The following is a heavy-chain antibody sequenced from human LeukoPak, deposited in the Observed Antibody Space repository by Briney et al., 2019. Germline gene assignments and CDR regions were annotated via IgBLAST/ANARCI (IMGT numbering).Heavy chain of an antibody. Sequence: GASVKVSCKASGYTFTSYGISWVRQAPGQGLEWMGWISAYNGNTNYAQKLQGRVTMTTDTSTSTAYMELRSLRSDDMAVYYCARVYVIGSSGYYYHYYYMDVWGKGTTVTVSS. V-gene: IGHV1-18*03. CDR2: ISAYNGNT. J-gene: IGHJ6*03. D-gene: IGHD3-22*01. CDR3: ARVYVIGSSGYYYHYYYMDV. CDR1: GYTFTSYG.